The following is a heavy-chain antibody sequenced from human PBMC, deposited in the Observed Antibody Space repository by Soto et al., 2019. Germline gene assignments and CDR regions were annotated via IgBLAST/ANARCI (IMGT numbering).Heavy chain of an antibody. CDR3: ARGVGGVLRYFDWLPYISYYGMDV. CDR2: MNPNSGNT. V-gene: IGHV1-8*01. J-gene: IGHJ6*02. Sequence: GASVKVSCKASGYTFTSCDINWVRQATGQGLEWMGWMNPNSGNTGYAQKFQGRVTMTRNTSISTAYMELSSLRSEDTAVYYCARGVGGVLRYFDWLPYISYYGMDVWGQGTTFTVSS. D-gene: IGHD3-9*01. CDR1: GYTFTSCD.